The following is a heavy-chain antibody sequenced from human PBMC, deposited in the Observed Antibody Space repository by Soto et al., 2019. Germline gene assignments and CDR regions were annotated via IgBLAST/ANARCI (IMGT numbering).Heavy chain of an antibody. J-gene: IGHJ6*02. CDR2: IDWDDDK. D-gene: IGHD2-21*02. V-gene: IGHV2-70*01. CDR1: GFSLSTSGMC. Sequence: SGPTLVNPTQTLTLTCTFSGFSLSTSGMCVSWIRQPPGKALEWLALIDWDDDKYYSTSLKTRLTISKDTSKNQVVLTMTNMDPVDTATYYCARIPTYCGGDCYLYYYYGMDVWGQGTTVTVSS. CDR3: ARIPTYCGGDCYLYYYYGMDV.